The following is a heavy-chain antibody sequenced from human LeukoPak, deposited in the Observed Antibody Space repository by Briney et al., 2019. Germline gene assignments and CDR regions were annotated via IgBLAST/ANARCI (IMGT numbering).Heavy chain of an antibody. CDR1: GYTFSSYD. J-gene: IGHJ6*03. CDR3: ARDYSSSWPTDYYYYYMDV. Sequence: ASVKVSCKASGYTFSSYDINWVRQATGQGLEWMGWMNPNSGDTGYAQKFQGRVTMTRNTSIRTAYMELSSLRSEDTAVYYCARDYSSSWPTDYYYYYMDVWGKGTTVTVSS. V-gene: IGHV1-8*01. D-gene: IGHD6-13*01. CDR2: MNPNSGDT.